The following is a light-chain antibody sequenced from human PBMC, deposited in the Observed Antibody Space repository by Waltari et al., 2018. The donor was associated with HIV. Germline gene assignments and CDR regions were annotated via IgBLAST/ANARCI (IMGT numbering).Light chain of an antibody. CDR3: QQYDNLPYT. V-gene: IGKV1-33*01. CDR2: DAS. J-gene: IGKJ2*01. CDR1: QDIRNY. Sequence: IQMTQSPSSLSVSVGDRVTLTCQASQDIRNYLSWYQQKPGKAPKLLIYDASNLETGVPSRFSGGGSGTDFTFTISSLQPEDIATYYCQQYDNLPYTFGQGTKLEIK.